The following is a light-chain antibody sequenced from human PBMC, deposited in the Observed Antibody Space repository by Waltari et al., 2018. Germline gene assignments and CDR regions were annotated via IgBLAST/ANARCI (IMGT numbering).Light chain of an antibody. CDR2: NTS. CDR1: QSVTGSF. J-gene: IGKJ4*01. CDR3: QQYGASPS. V-gene: IGKV3-20*01. Sequence: EIVLTQSPDTLSLSPVGSATLSCRASQSVTGSFLAWYQQKPGQSPRLLIYNTSNRATGIPDRFSGSGSGTHFTLTISRLEPEDFAVYYCQQYGASPSFGGGTKVEVK.